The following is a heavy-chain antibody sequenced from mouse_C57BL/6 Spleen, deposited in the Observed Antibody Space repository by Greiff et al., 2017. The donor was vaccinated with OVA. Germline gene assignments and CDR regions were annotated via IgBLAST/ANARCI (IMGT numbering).Heavy chain of an antibody. CDR2: INYDGSST. V-gene: IGHV5-16*01. CDR3: ARDPYCYSSSVWYYDV. CDR1: GFTFSDYY. Sequence: EVQRVESEGGLVQPGSSMKLSCTASGFTFSDYYMAWVRQVPEKGLEWVANINYDGSSTYYLDSLKSRFIISRDNAKNILYLQMSSLKSEDTATYYGARDPYCYSSSVWYYDVWGTGTTVTVSS. D-gene: IGHD1-1*01. J-gene: IGHJ1*03.